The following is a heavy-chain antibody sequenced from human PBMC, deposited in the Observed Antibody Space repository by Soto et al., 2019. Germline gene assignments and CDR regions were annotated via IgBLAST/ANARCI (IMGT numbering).Heavy chain of an antibody. D-gene: IGHD6-19*01. CDR3: AKDGKWLDVNYDV. J-gene: IGHJ4*02. V-gene: IGHV3-23*01. CDR2: VRASGRSR. CDR1: GIEFSNYA. Sequence: VQLLESGGGLVQPGGSLRLSCVGSGIEFSNYAMSWVRQAPGKGLEWVSIVRASGRSRYHADSVKGRFTISRDNSENTLYLHMTNLRAEDTAVYYCAKDGKWLDVNYDVWGQGTPVTVSS.